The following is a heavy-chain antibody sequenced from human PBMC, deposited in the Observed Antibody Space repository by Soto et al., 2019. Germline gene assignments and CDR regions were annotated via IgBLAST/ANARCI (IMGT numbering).Heavy chain of an antibody. CDR2: IWYDGSNK. CDR3: ARGEDYYYYGMDV. V-gene: IGHV3-33*01. CDR1: GFTFSSYG. J-gene: IGHJ6*04. Sequence: PGGSLRLSCAASGFTFSSYGMHWVRQAPGKGLEWVAVIWYDGSNKYYADSVKGRFTISRDNSKNTLYLQMNSLRAEDTALYYCARGEDYYYYGMDVRGKGTTVTVSS.